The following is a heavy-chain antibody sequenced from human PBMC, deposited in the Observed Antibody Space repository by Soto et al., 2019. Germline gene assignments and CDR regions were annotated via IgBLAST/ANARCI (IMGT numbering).Heavy chain of an antibody. D-gene: IGHD6-19*01. CDR3: AKKGRPVAGTSPYGALDI. J-gene: IGHJ3*02. CDR2: TSHDGSNK. CDR1: GFTFSSYG. V-gene: IGHV3-30*18. Sequence: QVQLVESGGGVVQPGRSLRLSCAASGFTFSSYGMHWVRQAPGQGLEWVAVTSHDGSNKYYADSVKGRFTISRDNSKNTLYLQMNSLRAEDTAVYYCAKKGRPVAGTSPYGALDIWGQGTMVTVSS.